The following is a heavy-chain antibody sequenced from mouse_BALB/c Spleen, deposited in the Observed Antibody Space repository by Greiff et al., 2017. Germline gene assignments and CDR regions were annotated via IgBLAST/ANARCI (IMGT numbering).Heavy chain of an antibody. J-gene: IGHJ3*01. Sequence: EVKLVESGGGLVKPGGSLKLSCAASGFTFSSYAMSWVRQTPEKRLEWVASISSGGSTYYPDSVKGRFTISRDNARNILYLQMSSLRSEDTAMYYCARERGYYDYDGFAYWGQGTLVTVSA. CDR1: GFTFSSYA. CDR2: ISSGGST. D-gene: IGHD2-4*01. V-gene: IGHV5-6-5*01. CDR3: ARERGYYDYDGFAY.